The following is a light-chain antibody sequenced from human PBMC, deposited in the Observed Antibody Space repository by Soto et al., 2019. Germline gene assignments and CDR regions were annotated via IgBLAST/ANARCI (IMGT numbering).Light chain of an antibody. V-gene: IGKV1-5*03. CDR1: HSISSW. CDR3: QQYNSFPT. J-gene: IGKJ1*01. CDR2: KAS. Sequence: DIQMTRSPSTLSASVGDRVTITCRASHSISSWLAWYQQKPGKAPKLLIYKASSLASGVPSRFSGSGSGTEITLNNSSLPPDGFATYYRQQYNSFPTFGQGTKVEIK.